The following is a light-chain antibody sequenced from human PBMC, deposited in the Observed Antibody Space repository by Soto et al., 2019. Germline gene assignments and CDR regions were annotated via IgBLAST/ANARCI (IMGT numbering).Light chain of an antibody. Sequence: EIVMTQSPATLSVSPGERATLSCRASQSVSSNLAWYQQKPGQAPRLLIYGASTRATGIPARFSGSGSGTEFTRTISSLQSEDFAVYYCQQYNNWQETFGQANKVEIK. CDR1: QSVSSN. CDR2: GAS. CDR3: QQYNNWQET. J-gene: IGKJ1*01. V-gene: IGKV3-15*01.